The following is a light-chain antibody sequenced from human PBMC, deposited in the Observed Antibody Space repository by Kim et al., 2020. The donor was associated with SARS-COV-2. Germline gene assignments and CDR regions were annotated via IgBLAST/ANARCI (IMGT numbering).Light chain of an antibody. Sequence: SATVGDSVTVTCRAGQDISNWLAWYQQKPGRAPKLLIYAASSLQTGVPSRFSGSGSGTDFTLTISSLQPEDFATYFCQQANSFPYTFGQGPKLEI. CDR1: QDISNW. CDR3: QQANSFPYT. CDR2: AAS. J-gene: IGKJ2*01. V-gene: IGKV1-12*01.